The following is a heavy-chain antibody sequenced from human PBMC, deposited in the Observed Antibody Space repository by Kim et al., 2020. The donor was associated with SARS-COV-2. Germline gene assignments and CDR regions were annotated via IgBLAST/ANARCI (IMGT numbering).Heavy chain of an antibody. J-gene: IGHJ4*02. CDR3: ARGHSTSGYDY. Sequence: SETLSLPCAVDGESFSGYYWSWIRQAPGKGLEWIGEINHSGFTNDNPSLQSRVSLSVDTSNNQFTLRLASVTAADTAIYYCARGHSTSGYDYWGQGALVT. CDR1: GESFSGYY. D-gene: IGHD2-2*01. V-gene: IGHV4-34*01. CDR2: INHSGFT.